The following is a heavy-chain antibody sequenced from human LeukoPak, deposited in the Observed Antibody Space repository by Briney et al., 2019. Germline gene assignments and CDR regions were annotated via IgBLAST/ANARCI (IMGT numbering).Heavy chain of an antibody. J-gene: IGHJ6*02. V-gene: IGHV4-34*01. CDR3: ARDRGLHYFGMDV. CDR2: INHSGRT. D-gene: IGHD4-17*01. CDR1: GGSFSGYY. Sequence: SETLSLTCAVYGGSFSGYYWSWIRQPPGKGLEWIGEINHSGRTNYNPSLKSRVTISVDTSKNQFSLKLSFVTAADTAVYYCARDRGLHYFGMDVWGQGTTVTVSS.